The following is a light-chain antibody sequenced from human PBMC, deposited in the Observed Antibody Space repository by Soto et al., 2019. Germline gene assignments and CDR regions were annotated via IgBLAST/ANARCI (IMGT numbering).Light chain of an antibody. Sequence: QSVLTQPPSASGTPGQRVTISCSGSSSNIGSNTVNWYQQLPGTAPKLLIYSNNQRPSGVPDRFSGSKSGTSASLAISGLQSEDEADYYCAVWDDSLNGRVFGGGIKLTVL. CDR2: SNN. CDR1: SSNIGSNT. J-gene: IGLJ2*01. V-gene: IGLV1-44*01. CDR3: AVWDDSLNGRV.